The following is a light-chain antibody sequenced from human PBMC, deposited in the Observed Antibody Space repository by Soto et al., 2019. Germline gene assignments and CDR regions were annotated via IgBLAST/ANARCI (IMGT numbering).Light chain of an antibody. V-gene: IGKV3-11*01. CDR3: QQRTNWPPT. Sequence: EIVLPQSPAPLSLSPGERVTLSCRASQSVSSYLAWYQQKPGQAPRLLIHDASNRATGIPVRFSGSGSGTDFTLTISSLEPEDFAVYYCQQRTNWPPTFGQGTRLEIK. CDR2: DAS. J-gene: IGKJ5*01. CDR1: QSVSSY.